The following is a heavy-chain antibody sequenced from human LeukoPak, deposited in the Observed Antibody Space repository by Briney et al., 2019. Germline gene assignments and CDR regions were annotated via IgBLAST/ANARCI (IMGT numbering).Heavy chain of an antibody. CDR2: ISHDGSNK. D-gene: IGHD3-3*01. CDR1: GFTFSSYG. V-gene: IGHV3-30*18. CDR3: AKDQHDFWSGSIDY. J-gene: IGHJ4*02. Sequence: GRSLRLSCAASGFTFSSYGMHWVRQAPGKGLEWVAVISHDGSNKYYADSVKGRFTISRDNSKNTLYLQMNSLRAEDTAVYYCAKDQHDFWSGSIDYWGQGTLVTVSS.